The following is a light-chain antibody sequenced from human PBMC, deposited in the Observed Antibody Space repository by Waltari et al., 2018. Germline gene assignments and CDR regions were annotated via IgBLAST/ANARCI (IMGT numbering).Light chain of an antibody. J-gene: IGLJ2*01. CDR1: NYNIGSGP. CDR2: VND. CDR3: ATWDGRVNGVL. V-gene: IGLV1-44*01. Sequence: QSVLTQAPSVSGTPGQRVTISCSGTNYNIGSGPVNWYQQVPGMSPKLLIYVNDQRPSGVPDRFSRSKSCASASLAISGLQSEDEADYYCATWDGRVNGVLFGGGTKVTVL.